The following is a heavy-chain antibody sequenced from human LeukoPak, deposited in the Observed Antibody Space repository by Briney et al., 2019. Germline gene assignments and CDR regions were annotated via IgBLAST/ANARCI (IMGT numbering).Heavy chain of an antibody. CDR1: GFTFSSYW. CDR2: IWYDGSNK. Sequence: PGGSLRLSCVASGFTFSSYWMCWVRQAPGKGLEWVAVIWYDGSNKYYADSVKGRFTISRDNSKNTLYLQMNSLRAEDTAVYYCARDRGRVFNYFDYWGQGTLVTVSS. J-gene: IGHJ4*02. V-gene: IGHV3-33*01. CDR3: ARDRGRVFNYFDY.